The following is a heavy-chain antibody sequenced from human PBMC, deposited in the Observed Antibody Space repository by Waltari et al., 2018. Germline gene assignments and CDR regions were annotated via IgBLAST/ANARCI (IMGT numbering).Heavy chain of an antibody. Sequence: QVQLQQWGAGLLKPSETLSLTCAVYGGSFSGYYWSWNRQPPGKGLEWIGEINHSGSTNYNPSLKSRVTISVDTSKNQFSLKLSSVTAADTAVYYCARAIAARRLNWFDPWGQGTLVTVSS. J-gene: IGHJ5*02. V-gene: IGHV4-34*01. CDR3: ARAIAARRLNWFDP. CDR1: GGSFSGYY. CDR2: INHSGST. D-gene: IGHD6-25*01.